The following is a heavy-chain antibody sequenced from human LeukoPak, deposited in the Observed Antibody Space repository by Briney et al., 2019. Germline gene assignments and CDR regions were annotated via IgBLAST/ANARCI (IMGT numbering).Heavy chain of an antibody. J-gene: IGHJ2*01. CDR1: GFTFNYYD. CDR2: IRTTGDT. V-gene: IGHV3-13*01. CDR3: ARGVSYYYDNSGQPGWYFDL. Sequence: PGGSLRLSCAVSGFTFNYYDMHWVRQAPGKRLEWVSAIRTTGDTHYPDSVKGRFAMSREDAKNSVHLQMNTLRAGDTAVYYCARGVSYYYDNSGQPGWYFDLWGRGTLVTVSS. D-gene: IGHD3-22*01.